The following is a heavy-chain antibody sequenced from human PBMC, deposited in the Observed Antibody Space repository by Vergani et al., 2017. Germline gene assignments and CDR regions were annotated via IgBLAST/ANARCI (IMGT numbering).Heavy chain of an antibody. V-gene: IGHV3-23*01. J-gene: IGHJ1*01. Sequence: EVQLLESGGGLVQPGGSLRLSCAASGFTFSGYAMSWVRQAPGKGLEWVSSISGAGGNTYYADSVKGRFTISRDNSRNTLDLHINSLRANDTAVYYCAKPNNSGYRGGPPPGSFHHWGQGTLVTVSS. CDR2: ISGAGGNT. CDR1: GFTFSGYA. CDR3: AKPNNSGYRGGPPPGSFHH. D-gene: IGHD3-22*01.